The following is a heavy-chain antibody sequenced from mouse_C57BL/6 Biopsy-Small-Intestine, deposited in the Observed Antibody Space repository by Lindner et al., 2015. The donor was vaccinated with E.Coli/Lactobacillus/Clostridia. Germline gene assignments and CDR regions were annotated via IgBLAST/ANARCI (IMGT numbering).Heavy chain of an antibody. CDR1: GYTFTSYA. J-gene: IGHJ4*01. V-gene: IGHV1-66*01. CDR3: ARGATGDY. Sequence: SVKVSCKASGYTFTSYAMHWVRHGPGQRLEWMGWINTGNGNTKYSQKFQGRVTITRDTSASTAYMELNSLRSEDTAVYYCARGATGDYWGQGTLSPSPQ. CDR2: INTGNGNT. D-gene: IGHD4-1*02.